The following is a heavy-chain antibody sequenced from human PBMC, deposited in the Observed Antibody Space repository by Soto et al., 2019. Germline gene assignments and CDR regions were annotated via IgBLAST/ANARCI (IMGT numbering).Heavy chain of an antibody. V-gene: IGHV3-23*01. CDR2: IGSVGGDT. Sequence: PGGSLRLSCAASGFTFYSYAMSWVRQAPGKWLEWVSTIGSVGGDTYYADSVKGRFTISRHDSQNTLLLQMNSLRAEDTAVYYCVKDRMAYNSVWDPSDIWGQGTMDPVSS. D-gene: IGHD1-20*01. CDR1: GFTFYSYA. J-gene: IGHJ3*02. CDR3: VKDRMAYNSVWDPSDI.